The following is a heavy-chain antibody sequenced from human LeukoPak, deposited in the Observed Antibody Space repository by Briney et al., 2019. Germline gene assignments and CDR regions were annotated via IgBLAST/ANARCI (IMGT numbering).Heavy chain of an antibody. D-gene: IGHD4-23*01. Sequence: ASVKVSCKASGYTFTGYYMHWVRQAPGQGLEWMGWINPNSGGTNYAQKFQGRVTMTRDTSISTAYMELSRLRSDDTAVYYCARDPPTVVYYYYYYMDVWGKGTTVTVSS. V-gene: IGHV1-2*02. CDR1: GYTFTGYY. CDR3: ARDPPTVVYYYYYYMDV. J-gene: IGHJ6*03. CDR2: INPNSGGT.